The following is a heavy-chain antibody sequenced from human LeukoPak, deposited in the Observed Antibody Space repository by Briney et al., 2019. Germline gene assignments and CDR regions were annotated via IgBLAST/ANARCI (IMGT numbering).Heavy chain of an antibody. J-gene: IGHJ4*02. CDR1: GYTLTTYA. D-gene: IGHD5-18*01. CDR2: INAGHGKP. Sequence: GASVRVSCKASGYTLTTYALHWVRQAPGESFEWLGWINAGHGKPEYSQKFQGRVTFTRDTSANTAYMDLTGLRSEDTAVYYCASLGEYSYVHFDYWGQGTLVTVSS. V-gene: IGHV1-3*01. CDR3: ASLGEYSYVHFDY.